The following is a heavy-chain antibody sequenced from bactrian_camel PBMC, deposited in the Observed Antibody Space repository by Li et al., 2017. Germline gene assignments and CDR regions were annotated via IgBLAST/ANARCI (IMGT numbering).Heavy chain of an antibody. V-gene: IGHV3S53*01. J-gene: IGHJ4*01. CDR2: ITSGGTT. Sequence: QVQLVESGGGSVQAGGSLTLSCVFNKSLYYMAWFRQAPGKEREGVASITSGGTTRYADPVKGRFTVARDRAKNTLYLQMNRLKPEDTAMYYCAVGMCTRMLRESDYEYWGQGTQVTVS. D-gene: IGHD5*01. CDR1: KSLYY. CDR3: AVGMCTRMLRESDYEY.